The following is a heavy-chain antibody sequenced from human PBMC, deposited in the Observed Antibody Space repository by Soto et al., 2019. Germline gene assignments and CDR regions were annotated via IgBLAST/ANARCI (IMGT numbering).Heavy chain of an antibody. Sequence: QVQLVQSGAEVKKPGASVKVSCKASGYTFTSYGISWVRQAPGQGLEWMGWISAYNGNTNYAQKLQGRVTMTTDTPTSTADRERRSLRSDDTAVYYCARGGEGLYDFGSGNASTSYMDVWGKGTTVTVSS. CDR3: ARGGEGLYDFGSGNASTSYMDV. J-gene: IGHJ6*03. CDR2: ISAYNGNT. D-gene: IGHD3-3*01. CDR1: GYTFTSYG. V-gene: IGHV1-18*01.